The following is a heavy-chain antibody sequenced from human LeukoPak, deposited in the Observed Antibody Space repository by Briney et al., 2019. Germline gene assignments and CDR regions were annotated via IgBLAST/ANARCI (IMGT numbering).Heavy chain of an antibody. D-gene: IGHD6-13*01. CDR2: IYYSGST. CDR1: GGSISSSSYY. J-gene: IGHJ5*02. V-gene: IGHV4-39*01. CDR3: ARLGIAAAGTGFDP. Sequence: SETLSLTCTVSGGSISSSSYYWGWIRQPPGKGLEWIGSIYYSGSTYYNPSLKSRVTISVDTSKNQFSLKLSSVTAADTAVYYCARLGIAAAGTGFDPWGQGTLVTVSS.